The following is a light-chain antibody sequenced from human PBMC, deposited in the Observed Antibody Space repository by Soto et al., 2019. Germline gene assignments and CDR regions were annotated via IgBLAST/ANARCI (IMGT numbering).Light chain of an antibody. CDR2: DVN. CDR3: SSYTGSSTFV. Sequence: QSALTQPASASGSPGQSITISCTGTSSDVGGYNYVSWYQQLPGKAPKLMIYDVNNRPSGVSNRFSGSKSGNTASLTISGLQAEDEADYYCSSYTGSSTFVFGTGTKVTVL. J-gene: IGLJ1*01. V-gene: IGLV2-14*01. CDR1: SSDVGGYNY.